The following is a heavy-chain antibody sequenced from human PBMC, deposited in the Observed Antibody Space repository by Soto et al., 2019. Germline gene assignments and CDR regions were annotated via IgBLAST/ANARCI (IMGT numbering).Heavy chain of an antibody. CDR3: ARSQGSSTSLEIYYYYYYGMDV. V-gene: IGHV1-69*01. D-gene: IGHD2-2*01. CDR1: GGPCGSYA. J-gene: IGHJ6*02. Sequence: QVQLVQSGAEVKKPGSSVKVSCKASGGPCGSYAISWVRQAPGQGLAWMGGIIPIPGTANYAQKFQGRVTIDADESTSTAYMELSSLRSEDTAVYYCARSQGSSTSLEIYYYYYYGMDVWGQGTTVTVSS. CDR2: IIPIPGTA.